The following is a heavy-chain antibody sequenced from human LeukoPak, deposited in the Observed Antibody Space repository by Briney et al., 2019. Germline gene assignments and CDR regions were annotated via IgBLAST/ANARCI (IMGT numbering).Heavy chain of an antibody. D-gene: IGHD1-1*01. CDR2: ISGSGGAT. V-gene: IGHV3-23*01. J-gene: IGHJ3*02. Sequence: PGGSLRLSCAASGFTFSPCAMSWVRQAPGKGLEWVSTISGSGGATYYADSVKGRFTISRDNSKNTLYLQMNSLRAEDTAVYYCARIETVADAFDIWGQGTLVTVSS. CDR3: ARIETVADAFDI. CDR1: GFTFSPCA.